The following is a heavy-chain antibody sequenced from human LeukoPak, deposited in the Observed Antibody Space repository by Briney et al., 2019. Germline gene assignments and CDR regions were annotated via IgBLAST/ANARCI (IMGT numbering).Heavy chain of an antibody. D-gene: IGHD3-10*01. CDR3: AREKRVLLWFGELLPYYMDV. CDR1: GFTFSSNS. J-gene: IGHJ6*03. Sequence: PSGSLCLSCAASGFTFSSNSMNWVRQAQGQGLEWVSSISSSSSYIYYADSVKGRFTISRDNAKNSLYLQMNSMRAEDTAVYYCAREKRVLLWFGELLPYYMDVWGKGTTVTISS. V-gene: IGHV3-21*01. CDR2: ISSSSSYI.